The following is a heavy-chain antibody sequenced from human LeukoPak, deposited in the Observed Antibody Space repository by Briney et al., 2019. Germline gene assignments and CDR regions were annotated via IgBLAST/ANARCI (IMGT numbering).Heavy chain of an antibody. CDR3: ARVKGSTLAVSYMDV. V-gene: IGHV3-48*04. CDR2: ICVSGT. D-gene: IGHD2-8*02. J-gene: IGHJ6*03. CDR1: GFTSGGYS. Sequence: GGSLRLSCTVSGFTSGGYSIRWVRQAPGMGLGWLSYICVSGTIHADAVKGRVTVSRDSAKNSLNLQMNSLRAEDTAVYYCARVKGSTLAVSYMDVWGKGTTVTVSS.